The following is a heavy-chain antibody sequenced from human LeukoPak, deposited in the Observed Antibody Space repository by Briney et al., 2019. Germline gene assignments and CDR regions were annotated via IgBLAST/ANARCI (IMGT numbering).Heavy chain of an antibody. V-gene: IGHV3-7*01. J-gene: IGHJ5*02. D-gene: IGHD1-26*01. CDR1: GFSFSSYW. CDR2: INQDGSEK. Sequence: GGSLRLSCAASGFSFSSYWMSWVRQAPGKGLEWVANINQDGSEKYYVDSVKGRFTISRDNAKNSLYLQMHSLRAEGTAVYYCASQQSGSNSDWFDPWGQGTLVTVSS. CDR3: ASQQSGSNSDWFDP.